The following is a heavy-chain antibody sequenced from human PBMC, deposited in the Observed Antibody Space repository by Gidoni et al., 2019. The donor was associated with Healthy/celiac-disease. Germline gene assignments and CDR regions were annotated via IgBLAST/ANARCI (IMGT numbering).Heavy chain of an antibody. V-gene: IGHV1-8*01. Sequence: QVQLVQSGAEVKKPGASVKVSCKASGYTFTSYDINWVRQATGQGLEWMGWMNPNSGNTGYAQKFQGRVTMTRNTSISTAYMELSSLRSEDTAVYYCARGLHNWNYRGYYYYGMDVWGQGTTVTVSS. CDR1: GYTFTSYD. D-gene: IGHD1-7*01. CDR3: ARGLHNWNYRGYYYYGMDV. J-gene: IGHJ6*02. CDR2: MNPNSGNT.